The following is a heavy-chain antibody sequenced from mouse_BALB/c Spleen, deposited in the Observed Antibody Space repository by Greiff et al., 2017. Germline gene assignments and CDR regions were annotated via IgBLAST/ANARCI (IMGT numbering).Heavy chain of an antibody. V-gene: IGHV2-9*02. CDR2: IWAGGST. J-gene: IGHJ3*01. CDR3: ARGSDRFAY. CDR1: GFSLTSYG. Sequence: VMLVESGPGLVAPSQSLSITCTVSGFSLTSYGVHWVRQPPGKGLEWLGVIWAGGSTNYNSALMSRLSISKDNSKSQVFLKMNSLKTDDTAMYYCARGSDRFAYWGQGTLVTVSA.